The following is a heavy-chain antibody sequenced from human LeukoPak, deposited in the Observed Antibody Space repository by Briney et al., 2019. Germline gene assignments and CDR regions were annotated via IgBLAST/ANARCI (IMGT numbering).Heavy chain of an antibody. CDR1: GFTFSSYG. D-gene: IGHD5-12*01. CDR3: AKDTLSGYDYRLYYYYGMDV. Sequence: PGGSLRLSCAASGFTFSSYGMHWVRQAPGKGLEWVAFIRYDGSNKYYADSVKGRFTISRDNSKSTLYLQMNSLRAEDTAVYYCAKDTLSGYDYRLYYYYGMDVWGQGTTVTVSS. CDR2: IRYDGSNK. V-gene: IGHV3-30*02. J-gene: IGHJ6*02.